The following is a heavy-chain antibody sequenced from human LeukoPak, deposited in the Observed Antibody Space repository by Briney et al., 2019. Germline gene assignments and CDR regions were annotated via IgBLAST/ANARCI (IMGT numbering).Heavy chain of an antibody. CDR3: VRDGHNWNFDS. CDR1: GFTFGNYW. D-gene: IGHD1-20*01. Sequence: GGSLRLSCIASGFTFGNYWMHWVRQTPGKGLVWVSRIKGDGSYTNYADSVKGRFTISRDNTKNTLYLQMNSLRVEDTAVYYCVRDGHNWNFDSWGQGTLVTVSS. V-gene: IGHV3-74*01. CDR2: IKGDGSYT. J-gene: IGHJ4*02.